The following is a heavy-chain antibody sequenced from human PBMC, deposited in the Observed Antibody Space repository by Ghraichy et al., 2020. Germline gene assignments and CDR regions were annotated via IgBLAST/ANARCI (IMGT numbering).Heavy chain of an antibody. CDR3: ARQLWSGPYYYYYGMDV. CDR1: GYTFTGYY. CDR2: INPNSGGT. D-gene: IGHD3-3*02. J-gene: IGHJ6*02. V-gene: IGHV1-2*04. Sequence: ASVKVSCKASGYTFTGYYMHWVRQAPGQGLEWMGWINPNSGGTNYAQKFQGWVTMTRDTSISTAYMELSRLRSDDTAVYYCARQLWSGPYYYYYGMDVWGQGTTVTVSS.